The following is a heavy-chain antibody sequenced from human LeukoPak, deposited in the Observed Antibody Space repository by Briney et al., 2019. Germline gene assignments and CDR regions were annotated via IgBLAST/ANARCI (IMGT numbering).Heavy chain of an antibody. CDR3: ARESNYYGSGTGWFDP. Sequence: SETLSLTCTVSGYSIRTGYYWAWIRPPPGQGLEWIGSVFHSGGTYYNPSLKSRVTISVDTSKNQLSLKLSSVTAADTAVYYCARESNYYGSGTGWFDPWGQGTLVTVSS. CDR1: GYSIRTGYY. D-gene: IGHD3-10*01. V-gene: IGHV4-38-2*02. J-gene: IGHJ5*02. CDR2: VFHSGGT.